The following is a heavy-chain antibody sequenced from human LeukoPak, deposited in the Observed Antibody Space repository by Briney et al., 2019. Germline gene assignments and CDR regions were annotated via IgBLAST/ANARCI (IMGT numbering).Heavy chain of an antibody. CDR2: INPNSGGT. CDR3: ARGYCSSTSCYRSARNWFDP. V-gene: IGHV1-2*02. Sequence: EASVKVSCKASGYTFTGYYMHWVRQAPGQGLEWMGWINPNSGGTNYAQKFQGRVTVTRDTSISTAYMELSRLRSDDTAVYYCARGYCSSTSCYRSARNWFDPWGQGTLVTVSS. J-gene: IGHJ5*02. CDR1: GYTFTGYY. D-gene: IGHD2-2*01.